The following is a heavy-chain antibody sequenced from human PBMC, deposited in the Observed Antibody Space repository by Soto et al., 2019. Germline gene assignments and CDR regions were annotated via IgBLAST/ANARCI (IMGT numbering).Heavy chain of an antibody. J-gene: IGHJ6*02. Sequence: QVQLVESGGGVVQPGRSLRLSCAASGFTFSSYAMHWVRQAPGKGLEWVAVISYDGRNKYYADSVKGRFTISRDNSKNTLYLQMNSLRAEDTAVYYCARGVRNYCSGGSCYSLYYYGMDVWGQGTTVTVSS. CDR1: GFTFSSYA. D-gene: IGHD2-15*01. V-gene: IGHV3-30-3*01. CDR3: ARGVRNYCSGGSCYSLYYYGMDV. CDR2: ISYDGRNK.